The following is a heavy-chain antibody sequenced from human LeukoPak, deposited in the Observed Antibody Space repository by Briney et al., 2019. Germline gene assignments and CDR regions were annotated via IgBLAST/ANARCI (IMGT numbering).Heavy chain of an antibody. Sequence: ASVKVSCKASGYTFTSYDINWVRQATGQGLEWMGWMNPNSGNTGYAQKFQGRVTMTRNTSISTAYMELSSLRSEDTAVYYCARLARNDFWSGYYYFDYWGQGTLVTVSS. V-gene: IGHV1-8*01. CDR1: GYTFTSYD. D-gene: IGHD3-3*01. CDR3: ARLARNDFWSGYYYFDY. CDR2: MNPNSGNT. J-gene: IGHJ4*02.